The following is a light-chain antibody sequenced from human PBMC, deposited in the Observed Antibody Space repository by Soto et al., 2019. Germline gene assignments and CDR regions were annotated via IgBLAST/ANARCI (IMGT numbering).Light chain of an antibody. Sequence: DIQMTQSPSTLAASIGDRVNITCRASQRINSWLAWYQQKPGKAPKLLIYHASRLSSGVPSRFSGSASGTDFTLTISGLQTDDFATYYCQQYTSYPLTFGVGTKVDI. CDR2: HAS. CDR1: QRINSW. J-gene: IGKJ4*01. CDR3: QQYTSYPLT. V-gene: IGKV1-5*03.